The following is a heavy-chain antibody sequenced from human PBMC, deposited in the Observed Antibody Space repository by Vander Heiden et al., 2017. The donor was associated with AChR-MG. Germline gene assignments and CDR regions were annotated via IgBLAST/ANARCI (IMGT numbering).Heavy chain of an antibody. J-gene: IGHJ4*02. CDR2: IRPSGGGT. CDR3: AKANTEAQSIGAPTEY. CDR1: GFNFKNYA. D-gene: IGHD6-6*01. Sequence: EVQLLESGGDLVQPGGSLRLSCAASGFNFKNYAMSWVRQAPGKGLEWVSSIRPSGGGTYYAESVKGRFTISRDNSKDTLYLQMNSLRAEETAVYYCAKANTEAQSIGAPTEYWGQVTLVTVSS. V-gene: IGHV3-23*01.